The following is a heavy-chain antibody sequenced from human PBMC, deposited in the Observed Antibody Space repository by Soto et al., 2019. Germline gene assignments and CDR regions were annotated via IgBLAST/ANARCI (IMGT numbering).Heavy chain of an antibody. CDR1: GFTFSSYW. CDR2: INSDGSST. D-gene: IGHD3-10*01. CDR3: SRGQWYYGSGSYSRITPYFDY. V-gene: IGHV3-74*01. Sequence: EVQLVESGGGLVQPGGSLRLSCAASGFTFSSYWMHWVRQAPGKGLVWVSRINSDGSSTSYADSVKGRFTICRDNAKNTLYLQMNSLRAEDTAVYYCSRGQWYYGSGSYSRITPYFDYWGQGTLVTVSS. J-gene: IGHJ4*02.